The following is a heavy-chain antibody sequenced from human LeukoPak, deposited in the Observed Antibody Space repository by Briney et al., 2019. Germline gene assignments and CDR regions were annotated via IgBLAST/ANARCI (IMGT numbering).Heavy chain of an antibody. V-gene: IGHV3-48*01. Sequence: GGSLRLSCAASGFTFSTYSMNWVRQAPGKGLEWVSYISSTKSNIYYADSVKGRFTISRDNAKNSLYLQMNSLRAEDTAVYYCARSSHGDFWSGYYFDDWGQGTLVTVSS. J-gene: IGHJ4*02. D-gene: IGHD3-3*01. CDR2: ISSTKSNI. CDR3: ARSSHGDFWSGYYFDD. CDR1: GFTFSTYS.